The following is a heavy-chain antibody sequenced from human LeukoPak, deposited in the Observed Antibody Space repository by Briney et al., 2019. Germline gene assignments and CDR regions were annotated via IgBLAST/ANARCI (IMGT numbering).Heavy chain of an antibody. V-gene: IGHV4-38-2*02. CDR2: IYHSGST. D-gene: IGHD3-22*01. J-gene: IGHJ4*02. CDR3: ARVRNYYYDSSVYSDY. CDR1: GYSISSGYY. Sequence: SGTLSLTCTVSGYSISSGYYWGWIRQPPGKGLEWIGSIYHSGSTYYNPSLKSRVTISVDTSKNQFSLKLSSVTAADTAVYYCARVRNYYYDSSVYSDYWGQGTLVTVSS.